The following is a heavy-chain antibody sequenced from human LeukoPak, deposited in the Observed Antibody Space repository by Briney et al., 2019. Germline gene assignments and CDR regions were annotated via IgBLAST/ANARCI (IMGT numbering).Heavy chain of an antibody. D-gene: IGHD1-26*01. CDR2: IYYSGST. CDR1: GGSISSDY. Sequence: PSETLSLTCTVSGGSISSDYWTWIRQPPGKGLEWIGYIYYSGSTNYNPSLKSRVTISVDTSKNQFSLKLSSVTAADTAVYYCARGDSGIYYYYGMDVWGQGTTVTVSS. J-gene: IGHJ6*02. CDR3: ARGDSGIYYYYGMDV. V-gene: IGHV4-59*01.